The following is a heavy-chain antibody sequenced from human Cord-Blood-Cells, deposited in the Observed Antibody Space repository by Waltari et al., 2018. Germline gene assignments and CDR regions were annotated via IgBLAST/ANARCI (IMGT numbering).Heavy chain of an antibody. CDR2: ISSSSSYI. CDR3: ARGSRAFDI. CDR1: GFLFGRYT. J-gene: IGHJ3*02. Sequence: EVQLVESGGGMVEPWGALEPSWADSGFLFGRYTMNWVRQATGKGLEWVASISSSSSYIYYADSVKGRFTISRDNAKNSLYLQMNSLRAEDTAVYYCARGSRAFDIWGQGTMVTVSS. V-gene: IGHV3-21*01.